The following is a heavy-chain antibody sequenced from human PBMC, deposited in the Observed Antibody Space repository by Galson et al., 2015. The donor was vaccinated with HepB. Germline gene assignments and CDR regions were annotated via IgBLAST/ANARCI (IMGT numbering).Heavy chain of an antibody. J-gene: IGHJ3*02. CDR1: GFTFSSYA. D-gene: IGHD3-22*01. Sequence: SLRLSCAASGFTFSSYAMHWVRQAPGKGLEWVADIKQDGGEKYYVDSVKGRFTISRDNAKNSLYLQMNSLRAEDTAVYYCARAVYYYDSSGYYPDAFDIWGQGTMVTVSS. CDR3: ARAVYYYDSSGYYPDAFDI. V-gene: IGHV3-7*03. CDR2: IKQDGGEK.